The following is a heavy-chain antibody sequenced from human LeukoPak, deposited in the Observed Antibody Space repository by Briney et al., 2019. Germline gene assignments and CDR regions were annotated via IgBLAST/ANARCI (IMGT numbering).Heavy chain of an antibody. V-gene: IGHV3-23*01. J-gene: IGHJ4*02. D-gene: IGHD3-22*01. CDR3: AKGVVGGRRDYYSYFDY. CDR2: ISDSGGAS. CDR1: GFTFSSYA. Sequence: GGSLRLSCAASGFTFSSYAMSWVRQAPGKGLEWVAVISDSGGASNYADSVKGRFTISRDNSKNTLYVQMDSLRVDDTAVYYCAKGVVGGRRDYYSYFDYWGQGTLVTVSS.